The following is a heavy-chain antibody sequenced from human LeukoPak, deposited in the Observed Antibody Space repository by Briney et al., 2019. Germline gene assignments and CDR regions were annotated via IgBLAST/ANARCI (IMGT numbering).Heavy chain of an antibody. CDR3: ARGYCSGGSCYDY. CDR1: GYTFTGHY. CDR2: INPSGGST. V-gene: IGHV1-46*01. D-gene: IGHD2-15*01. J-gene: IGHJ4*02. Sequence: ASVKVSCKASGYTFTGHYIHWVRQAPGQGLEWMGIINPSGGSTSYAQKFQGRVTMTRDTSTSTVYMELSSLRSEDTAVYYCARGYCSGGSCYDYWGQGTLVTVSS.